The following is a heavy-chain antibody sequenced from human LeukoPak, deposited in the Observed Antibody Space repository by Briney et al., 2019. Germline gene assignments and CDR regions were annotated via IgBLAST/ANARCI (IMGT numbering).Heavy chain of an antibody. Sequence: ASVKVSCKASGYTFTGYYMHWVRQAPGQGLEWMGWINPNSGGTNYAQKFQGRVTMTRDTSISTAYMELSGLRSDDTAVYYCARAITIFGVVIPAYWGQGTLVTVSS. CDR1: GYTFTGYY. J-gene: IGHJ4*02. CDR2: INPNSGGT. D-gene: IGHD3-3*01. CDR3: ARAITIFGVVIPAY. V-gene: IGHV1-2*02.